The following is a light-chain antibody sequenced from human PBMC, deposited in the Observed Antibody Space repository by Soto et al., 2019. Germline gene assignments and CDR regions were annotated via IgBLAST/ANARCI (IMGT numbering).Light chain of an antibody. CDR1: QSVSSSY. V-gene: IGKV3-20*01. J-gene: IGKJ2*01. Sequence: ENVLTQSPGTLSLSPGERATLSCRAIQSVSSSYLAWYQQKPGQGPRLLIYDTSSRATGIPDRFSGSGSGTDFTLTISRLEPEDFAVYYCQQYVSSPPMYTFGQGTKLEIK. CDR3: QQYVSSPPMYT. CDR2: DTS.